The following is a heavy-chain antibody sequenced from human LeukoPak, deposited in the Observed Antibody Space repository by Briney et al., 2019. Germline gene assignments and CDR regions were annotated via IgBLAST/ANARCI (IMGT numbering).Heavy chain of an antibody. CDR2: IYYSGST. V-gene: IGHV4-59*01. CDR3: AREGVTHNWFDP. J-gene: IGHJ5*02. CDR1: GGSLSTYY. Sequence: PSETLSLTCIVSGGSLSTYYWSWIRQPPGKGLEWMGYIYYSGSTNYKPSLKSRVTMSVDTSKNQFSLKLSSVTAADTAVYYCAREGVTHNWFDPWGQGTLVTVSS. D-gene: IGHD4-23*01.